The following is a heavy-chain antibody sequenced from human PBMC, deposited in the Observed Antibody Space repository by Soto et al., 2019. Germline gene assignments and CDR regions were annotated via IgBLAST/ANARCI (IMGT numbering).Heavy chain of an antibody. D-gene: IGHD3-16*01. CDR3: ARVAFGPIDY. J-gene: IGHJ4*02. CDR1: NYSSSSGYY. CDR2: MYHSGTT. V-gene: IGHV4-38-2*02. Sequence: PSETLSLTCTVSNYSSSSGYYWGWIRQSPGEGLEWIVSMYHSGTTYYNPSLKSRVTISIDTSKNQFSLKLTSVTSADTAVYFCARVAFGPIDYWGQGTLVTVSS.